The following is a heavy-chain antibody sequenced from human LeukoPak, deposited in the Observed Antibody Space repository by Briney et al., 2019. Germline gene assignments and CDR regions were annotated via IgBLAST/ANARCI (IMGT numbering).Heavy chain of an antibody. Sequence: GGSLRLSCAASGFTFNTYGMSWVRQAPGKGLEWVGRIKSKTDDGTTDYAAPVKGRFTISRDDSKKTLYLQINSLKTEDTAVYYCTTGLGANYYDSSGQAFDIWGQGTMVTVSS. CDR2: IKSKTDDGTT. CDR3: TTGLGANYYDSSGQAFDI. D-gene: IGHD3-22*01. CDR1: GFTFNTYG. V-gene: IGHV3-15*01. J-gene: IGHJ3*02.